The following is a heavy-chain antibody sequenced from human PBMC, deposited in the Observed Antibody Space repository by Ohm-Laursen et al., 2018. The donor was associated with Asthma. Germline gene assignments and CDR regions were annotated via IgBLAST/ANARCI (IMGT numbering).Heavy chain of an antibody. CDR1: GYTFSRYS. CDR2: LNTDGSGT. Sequence: GSLRLSCAASGYTFSRYSIHWIRQAPGKGPVWVSRLNTDGSGTWYADSVKGRFTISRDNAKNTLYLQMNSLRAEDTAVYYCARENGSGWYNSGPDYWGQGTLVTVSS. J-gene: IGHJ4*02. D-gene: IGHD6-19*01. V-gene: IGHV3-74*01. CDR3: ARENGSGWYNSGPDY.